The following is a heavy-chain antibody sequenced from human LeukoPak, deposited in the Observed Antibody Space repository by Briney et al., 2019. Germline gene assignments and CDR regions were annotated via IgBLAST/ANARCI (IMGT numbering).Heavy chain of an antibody. CDR1: GYTFTSYY. V-gene: IGHV1-46*01. CDR3: ASSLDYGDYLLNFYYYYMDV. CDR2: INPSGGST. Sequence: GASVKVSCKASGYTFTSYYMHWVRQAPGQGLEWMGIINPSGGSTSYAQKFQGRVTMTRDMSTSTVYMELSSLSSEDTAVYYCASSLDYGDYLLNFYYYYMDVWGKGTTVTVSS. D-gene: IGHD4-17*01. J-gene: IGHJ6*03.